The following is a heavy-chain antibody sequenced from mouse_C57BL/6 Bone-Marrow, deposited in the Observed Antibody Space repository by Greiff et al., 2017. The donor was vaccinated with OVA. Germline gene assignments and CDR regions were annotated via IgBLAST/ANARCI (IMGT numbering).Heavy chain of an antibody. V-gene: IGHV1-5*01. J-gene: IGHJ1*03. CDR1: GYTFTSYW. Sequence: VQLKQSGTVLARPGASVKMSCKTSGYTFTSYWMHWVKQRPGQGLEWIGAIYPGNSDTSYNQKFKGKAKLTAVTSASTAYMELSSLTNEDSAVYYCTRSDYYGSSPYWYFDVWGTGTTVTVSS. D-gene: IGHD1-1*01. CDR3: TRSDYYGSSPYWYFDV. CDR2: IYPGNSDT.